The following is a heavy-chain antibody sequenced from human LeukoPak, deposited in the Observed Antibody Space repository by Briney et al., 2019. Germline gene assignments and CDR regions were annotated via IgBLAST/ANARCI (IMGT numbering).Heavy chain of an antibody. CDR1: GFTFSSYG. V-gene: IGHV3-33*01. CDR2: IWYDGSNK. Sequence: GGSLRLSCAASGFTFSSYGMHWVRQAPGKGLEWVAVIWYDGSNKYYADSVKGRFTISRDNSKNTLYLQMNSLRAEDTAVYYCAREGMATSYDAFDIWGQGTMVTASS. D-gene: IGHD5-24*01. J-gene: IGHJ3*02. CDR3: AREGMATSYDAFDI.